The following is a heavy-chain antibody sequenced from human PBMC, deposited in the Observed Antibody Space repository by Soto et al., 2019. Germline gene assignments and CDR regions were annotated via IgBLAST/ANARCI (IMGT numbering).Heavy chain of an antibody. J-gene: IGHJ6*02. D-gene: IGHD3-10*01. V-gene: IGHV1-46*01. CDR1: GYTFTSYY. CDR3: ARDALYGSGSYFAVWYYYYGMDV. Sequence: ASVKVSCKASGYTFTSYYMHWVRQAPGQGLEWMGIINPSGGSTSYAQKFQGRVTMTRDTSTSTVYMKLSSLRSEDTAVYYCARDALYGSGSYFAVWYYYYGMDVWGQGTTVTVSS. CDR2: INPSGGST.